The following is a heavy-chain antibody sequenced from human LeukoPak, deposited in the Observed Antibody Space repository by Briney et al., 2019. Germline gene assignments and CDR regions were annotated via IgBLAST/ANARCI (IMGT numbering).Heavy chain of an antibody. CDR3: AKRPSDYGDYVTYFDY. J-gene: IGHJ4*02. CDR2: ISDDGRNK. Sequence: PGGSLRLSCAASGFSLISYGMHWVRQAPGKGLEWVGVISDDGRNKKYADSVKGRLTISRDNSKDTLYLQMNSLRDEDTAVYYCAKRPSDYGDYVTYFDYWGQGTLVTVSS. D-gene: IGHD4-17*01. CDR1: GFSLISYG. V-gene: IGHV3-30*18.